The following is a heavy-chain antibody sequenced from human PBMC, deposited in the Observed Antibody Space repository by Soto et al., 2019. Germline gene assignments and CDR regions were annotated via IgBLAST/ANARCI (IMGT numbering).Heavy chain of an antibody. CDR1: GFTFSSYA. CDR2: ISGSGGST. Sequence: EVQLLESGGGLVQPGGSLRLSCAASGFTFSSYAVSWVRQAPGKGLEWASAISGSGGSTYYADSVKGRFTIYRDNTENTLYLQMNSLGAEDTAVYYCEKDSAYDYVWENSAVDYWGQGTMVTVSS. D-gene: IGHD3-16*01. CDR3: EKDSAYDYVWENSAVDY. J-gene: IGHJ4*02. V-gene: IGHV3-23*01.